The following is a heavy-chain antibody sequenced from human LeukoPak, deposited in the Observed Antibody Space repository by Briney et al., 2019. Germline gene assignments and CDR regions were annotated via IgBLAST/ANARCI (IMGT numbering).Heavy chain of an antibody. CDR1: GFTFGSSW. CDR2: IKCDGSEK. Sequence: GGSLRLSCAASGFTFGSSWMHWVCQAPEKGLEWVADIKCDGSEKYYVDSVKGRLTISRDNAKNSLYLQVNSLRAEDMTVYYCVRGEAITMIVVVITINSWGQGTLVTVSS. D-gene: IGHD3-22*01. V-gene: IGHV3-52*01. J-gene: IGHJ4*02. CDR3: VRGEAITMIVVVITINS.